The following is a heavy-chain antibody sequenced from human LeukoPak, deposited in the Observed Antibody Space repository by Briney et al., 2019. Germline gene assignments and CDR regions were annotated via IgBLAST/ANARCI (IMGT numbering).Heavy chain of an antibody. CDR2: ISSSSSYI. CDR1: GFTFDTYS. Sequence: GGSLRLSCAASGFTFDTYSMNWVRQAPGKGLEWVSSISSSSSYIYYGDSVKGRFTISRDNAKNSLYLQMNSLRAEDTAVYYCARSNREFASGTGDYWGQGTLVTVSS. CDR3: ARSNREFASGTGDY. V-gene: IGHV3-21*04. J-gene: IGHJ4*02. D-gene: IGHD1-14*01.